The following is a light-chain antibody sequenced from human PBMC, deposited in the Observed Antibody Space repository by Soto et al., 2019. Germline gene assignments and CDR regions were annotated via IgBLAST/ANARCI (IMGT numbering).Light chain of an antibody. V-gene: IGKV1-13*02. Sequence: ALQLTQSPSSLSASVGDRVTITCRASQDISSVLAWYQQKPGKAPKLLIYEASSLESGVPSRFSGSGSGTDFSLTISSLQPEDFAIYYCQQFNEFPITFGQGTRLEIK. CDR3: QQFNEFPIT. J-gene: IGKJ5*01. CDR1: QDISSV. CDR2: EAS.